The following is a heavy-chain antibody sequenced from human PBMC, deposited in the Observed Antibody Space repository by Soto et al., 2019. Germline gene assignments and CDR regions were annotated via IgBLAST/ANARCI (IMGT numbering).Heavy chain of an antibody. CDR3: AHNLRRGDILTGDHLKPFDY. CDR2: IYWNDDK. V-gene: IGHV2-5*01. D-gene: IGHD3-9*01. CDR1: GFSLSTSGVG. J-gene: IGHJ4*02. Sequence: SGPTLVNPTQTLTLTCTFSGFSLSTSGVGVGWIRQPPGKALEWLALIYWNDDKRYSPSLKSRLTITKDTSKNQVVLTMTNMDPVDTATYYCAHNLRRGDILTGDHLKPFDYWGQGTLVTVSS.